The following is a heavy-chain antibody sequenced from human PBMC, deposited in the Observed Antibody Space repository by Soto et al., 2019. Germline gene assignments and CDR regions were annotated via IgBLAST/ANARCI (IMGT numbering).Heavy chain of an antibody. CDR3: ARHQGIVGGEVCGIDV. CDR2: IIPIFGTA. D-gene: IGHD1-26*01. V-gene: IGHV1-69*13. CDR1: GGTLSSYA. J-gene: IGHJ6*02. Sequence: GASVKVSCKASGGTLSSYAIRWVGQAPGQGLEWMGGIIPIFGTANYAQKFQGRVTITADEATSTAYMELSSLRSEDTAVYYCARHQGIVGGEVCGIDVWGQGTTVTVSS.